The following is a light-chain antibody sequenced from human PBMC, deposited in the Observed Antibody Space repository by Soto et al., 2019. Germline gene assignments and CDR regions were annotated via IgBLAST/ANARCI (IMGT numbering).Light chain of an antibody. CDR1: QSVSIK. CDR2: DTS. Sequence: EIVMTQSPATLSVSPGERATLSCRASQSVSIKLAWYQQKPVQAPRLXIYDTSTRATGIPARFSGSGSGTEFTLTISSLQSEDFAVYDYQQYNNWPTITFGQGTRLEIK. CDR3: QQYNNWPTIT. J-gene: IGKJ5*01. V-gene: IGKV3-15*01.